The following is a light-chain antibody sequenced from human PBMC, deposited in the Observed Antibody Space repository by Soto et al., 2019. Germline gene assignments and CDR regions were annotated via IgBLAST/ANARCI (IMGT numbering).Light chain of an antibody. CDR1: SSNIGAGYD. CDR2: GNT. CDR3: QSHDSSLHASV. Sequence: QSVLTQPPSVSGAPGQRVTISRTGSSSNIGAGYDVHWYLQLPGTAPKLLIYGNTNRPSGVPDRFSGSKSGSSASLAITGLQAEDEADYYCQSHDSSLHASVFGTGTKVTVL. V-gene: IGLV1-40*01. J-gene: IGLJ1*01.